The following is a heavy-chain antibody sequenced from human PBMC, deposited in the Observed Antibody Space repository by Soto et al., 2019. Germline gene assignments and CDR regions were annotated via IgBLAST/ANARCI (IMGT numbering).Heavy chain of an antibody. CDR3: TSRGAARPFDY. CDR2: ISAYNGNT. D-gene: IGHD6-6*01. V-gene: IGHV1-18*01. Sequence: GASVKVSCKPSGYTFTSYGISRVRQAPGQGLEWMGWISAYNGNTNYAQKLQGRVTMTTDTSTSTAYMELRSLRSDDTAVYYCTSRGAARPFDYWGQGTLVTVSS. CDR1: GYTFTSYG. J-gene: IGHJ4*02.